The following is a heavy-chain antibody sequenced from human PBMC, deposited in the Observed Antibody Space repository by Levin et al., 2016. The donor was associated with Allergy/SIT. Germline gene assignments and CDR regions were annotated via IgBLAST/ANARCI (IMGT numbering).Heavy chain of an antibody. J-gene: IGHJ6*02. CDR1: GFTFSSYG. V-gene: IGHV3-33*01. D-gene: IGHD2-2*01. CDR2: IWYDGSNK. Sequence: LSLTCAASGFTFSSYGMHWVRQAPGKGLEWVAVIWYDGSNKYYADSVKGRFTISRDNSKNTLYLQMNSLRAEDTAVYYCARGIGYCSSTSCYEGYYYGMDVWGQGTTVTVSS. CDR3: ARGIGYCSSTSCYEGYYYGMDV.